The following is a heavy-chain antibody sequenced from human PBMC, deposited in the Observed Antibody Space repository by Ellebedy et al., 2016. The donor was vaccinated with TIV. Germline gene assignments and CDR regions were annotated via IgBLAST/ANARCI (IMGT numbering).Heavy chain of an antibody. D-gene: IGHD4-23*01. V-gene: IGHV3-48*03. CDR2: FSKRSLTI. J-gene: IGHJ2*01. Sequence: GESLKISCAASEFPFSSFEMNWVCQAPGKGQEWVSYFSKRSLTIHYGDSVKGRFIISRDNAKTSLYLQMNSLRAEDTSVYYCERGGTTLGYFDLWGRGTLVTVSS. CDR1: EFPFSSFE. CDR3: ERGGTTLGYFDL.